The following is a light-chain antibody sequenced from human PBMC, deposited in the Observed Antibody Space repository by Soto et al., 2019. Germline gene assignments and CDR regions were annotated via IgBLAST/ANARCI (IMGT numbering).Light chain of an antibody. Sequence: QSVPTQPPSVSGSPGQSVTISCTGTSSDVGTYNRVSWYQQPPGTAPKLMIYEVSDRPSGVPDRFSGSKSGNTASLTISGLRAEDEADYYCSSYTSSSPWVFGGGTKVTVL. CDR2: EVS. V-gene: IGLV2-18*02. J-gene: IGLJ3*02. CDR1: SSDVGTYNR. CDR3: SSYTSSSPWV.